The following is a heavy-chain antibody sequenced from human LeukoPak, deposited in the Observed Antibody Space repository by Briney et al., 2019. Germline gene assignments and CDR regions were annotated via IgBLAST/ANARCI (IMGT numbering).Heavy chain of an antibody. CDR2: ISSSSSTI. J-gene: IGHJ3*02. V-gene: IGHV3-48*02. D-gene: IGHD3-10*01. CDR1: GFTFSSYS. Sequence: GGSLRLSCAASGFTFSSYSMNWVRQAPGKGLEWVSYISSSSSTIYYADSVKGRFTISRDNAKNSLYLQMNSLRDEDTAVYYCARDAAPNYYGSGSYPSDAFDIWGQGTMVTVSS. CDR3: ARDAAPNYYGSGSYPSDAFDI.